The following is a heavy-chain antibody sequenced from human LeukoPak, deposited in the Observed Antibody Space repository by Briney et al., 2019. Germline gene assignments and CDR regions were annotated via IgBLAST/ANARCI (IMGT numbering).Heavy chain of an antibody. CDR3: ARVKRNNWNQVMDV. J-gene: IGHJ6*04. CDR1: GFTFSSYE. D-gene: IGHD1-1*01. Sequence: GGSLRLSCAASGFTFSSYEMNWVRQAPGKGLEWVSYISSSGSTIYYAGSVKGRFTISRDNAKNSLYLQMNSLRAEDTAVYYCARVKRNNWNQVMDVWGKGTTVTVSS. CDR2: ISSSGSTI. V-gene: IGHV3-48*03.